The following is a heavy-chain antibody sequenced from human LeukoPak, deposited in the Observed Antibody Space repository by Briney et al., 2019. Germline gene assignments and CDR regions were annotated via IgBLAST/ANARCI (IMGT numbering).Heavy chain of an antibody. Sequence: PSQTLSLTCTVSGGSISSGSYYWSWIRQPGGKGLEWIGRIYTSGSTNYNPSLKSRVTISVDTSKNQFSLKLSSVTAADTAVYYCARVLVGPYWFDPWGQGTLVTVSS. D-gene: IGHD2-8*02. V-gene: IGHV4-61*02. J-gene: IGHJ5*02. CDR3: ARVLVGPYWFDP. CDR1: GGSISSGSYY. CDR2: IYTSGST.